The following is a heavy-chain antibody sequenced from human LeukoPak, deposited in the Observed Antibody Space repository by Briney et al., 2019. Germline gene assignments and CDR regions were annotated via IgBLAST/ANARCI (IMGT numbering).Heavy chain of an antibody. CDR2: IRYDGSNK. CDR3: AKDRSGSYRDAFDI. J-gene: IGHJ3*02. CDR1: GFTFSSYG. D-gene: IGHD1-26*01. V-gene: IGHV3-30*02. Sequence: GGSLRLSCAASGFTFSSYGMHWVRQAPGKGLEWVAFIRYDGSNKYYADSVKGRFTISRDNSKNTLYLEMNSLRAEDTAVYYCAKDRSGSYRDAFDIWGQGTMVTVSS.